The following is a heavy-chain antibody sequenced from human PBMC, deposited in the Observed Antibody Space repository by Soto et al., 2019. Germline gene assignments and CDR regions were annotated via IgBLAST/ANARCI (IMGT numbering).Heavy chain of an antibody. J-gene: IGHJ4*02. CDR1: GFTFRSYP. Sequence: EVQLLESGGGLVQPGGSLRLSCAASGFTFRSYPMSWVRQAPGKGLEWVSAIVGSGAGAFYADYVQGRFTVSRDSSKNTVYLQMNSLRAEDTAIYYCVKEGEETGQGYFDYWGQGALVTVSS. CDR3: VKEGEETGQGYFDY. V-gene: IGHV3-23*01. D-gene: IGHD3-9*01. CDR2: IVGSGAGA.